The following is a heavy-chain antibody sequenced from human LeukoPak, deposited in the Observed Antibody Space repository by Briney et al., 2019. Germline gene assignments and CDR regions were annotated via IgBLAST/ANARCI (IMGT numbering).Heavy chain of an antibody. J-gene: IGHJ4*02. CDR1: GFTFSSYG. Sequence: GGSLRLSCAASGFTFSSYGMSWVRQAPGKGLEWVSAITGSGGSTYYADSVKGRFTISRDNSNNTLSLQMNSLRAEDTAVYYCAKDRSSSWYYDYWGQGTLVTVSS. CDR2: ITGSGGST. V-gene: IGHV3-23*01. D-gene: IGHD6-13*01. CDR3: AKDRSSSWYYDY.